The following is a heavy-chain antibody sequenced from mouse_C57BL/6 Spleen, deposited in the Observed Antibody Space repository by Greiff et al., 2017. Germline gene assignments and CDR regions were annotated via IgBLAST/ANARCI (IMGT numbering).Heavy chain of an antibody. CDR3: ARRRYDYDGFAY. CDR2: IYWDDDK. J-gene: IGHJ3*01. D-gene: IGHD2-4*01. Sequence: QVTLKECGPGILQSSQTLSLTCSFSGFSLSTSGMGVSWIRQPSGKGLEWLAHIYWDDDKRYNPSLKSRLTISKDTSRNQVFLKITSVDTADTATYYCARRRYDYDGFAYWGQGTLVTVSA. V-gene: IGHV8-12*01. CDR1: GFSLSTSGMG.